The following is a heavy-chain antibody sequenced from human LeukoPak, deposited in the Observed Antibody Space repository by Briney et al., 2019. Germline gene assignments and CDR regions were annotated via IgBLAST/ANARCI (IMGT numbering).Heavy chain of an antibody. V-gene: IGHV3-7*01. D-gene: IGHD3-22*01. Sequence: GGSLRLSCAASGFTFSSYWMSWVRQAPGKGLEWVASIKQDGSEKDYVDSVKGRFTISRDNAKNSLYLQMNSLRAEDTAVYYCARLHYDSSGYYTGLFDYWGQGTLVTVSS. CDR1: GFTFSSYW. CDR3: ARLHYDSSGYYTGLFDY. CDR2: IKQDGSEK. J-gene: IGHJ4*02.